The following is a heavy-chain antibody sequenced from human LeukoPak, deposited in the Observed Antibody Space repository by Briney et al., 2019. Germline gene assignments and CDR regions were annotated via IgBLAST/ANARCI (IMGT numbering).Heavy chain of an antibody. J-gene: IGHJ3*02. Sequence: ASVKVSCKASGYTFTGYYMHWVRQAPGQGLEWMGWINPNSGGTNYAQMFQGRVTMTRDTSINTAYLELSRLRSDDTAVYYCARSSRGVGATKGSAFDIWGQGTMVTVPS. V-gene: IGHV1-2*02. CDR3: ARSSRGVGATKGSAFDI. CDR2: INPNSGGT. D-gene: IGHD1-26*01. CDR1: GYTFTGYY.